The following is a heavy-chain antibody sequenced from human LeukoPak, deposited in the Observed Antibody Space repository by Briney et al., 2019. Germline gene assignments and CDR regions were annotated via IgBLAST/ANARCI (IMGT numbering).Heavy chain of an antibody. CDR3: ARDRITMVRGVIRKGFDP. J-gene: IGHJ5*02. V-gene: IGHV3-53*01. D-gene: IGHD3-10*01. CDR1: GFTVSSNH. CDR2: FYSGGDT. Sequence: GGSLRLSCAVSGFTVSSNHMSWVRQAPGKGLEWVSVFYSGGDTHYADSVKGRFTISRDNSKNTLYLQMNSLRAEDTAVYYCARDRITMVRGVIRKGFDPWGQGTLVTVSS.